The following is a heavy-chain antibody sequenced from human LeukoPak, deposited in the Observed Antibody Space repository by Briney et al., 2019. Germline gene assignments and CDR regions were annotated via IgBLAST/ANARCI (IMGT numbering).Heavy chain of an antibody. CDR2: IKQDGSEK. CDR3: ARDGGNLYWFDP. D-gene: IGHD1-14*01. CDR1: GFAFSDYW. V-gene: IGHV3-7*01. Sequence: GGSLRLSCVASGFAFSDYWMNWVRQAPGKGLEWVANIKQDGSEKYYVDSVKGRFTISRDNAKNSLYLQMNSLRAEDTAVYYCARDGGNLYWFDPWGQGTLVTVSS. J-gene: IGHJ5*02.